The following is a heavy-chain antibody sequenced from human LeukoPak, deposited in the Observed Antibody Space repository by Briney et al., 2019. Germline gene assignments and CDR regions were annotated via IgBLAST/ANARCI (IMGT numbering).Heavy chain of an antibody. V-gene: IGHV4-39*01. D-gene: IGHD2-2*01. J-gene: IGHJ4*02. CDR3: AATRILPAAMGFDY. CDR2: IYYNGRT. Sequence: SETLSLTCTVSGGSISSSSFYWGWIRQPPGKGLEWIGSIYYNGRTYYNPSLKGRVTISADTSKNQFSLNLSSVTAADTAVYYCAATRILPAAMGFDYWRQGTLVTVSS. CDR1: GGSISSSSFY.